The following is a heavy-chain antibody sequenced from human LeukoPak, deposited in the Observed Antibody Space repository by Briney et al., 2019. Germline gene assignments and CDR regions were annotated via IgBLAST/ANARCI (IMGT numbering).Heavy chain of an antibody. CDR3: ARDPLTVIHLSPYYFDY. V-gene: IGHV4-39*07. J-gene: IGHJ4*02. D-gene: IGHD2-21*01. CDR1: GDSINTTDYF. CDR2: IYYDGRT. Sequence: IPSETLSLTCTVSGDSINTTDYFWGWIRQSPEKGLEWIASIYYDGRTYYNPSVKSRATISIDTSKNHFSLKVGSVTAADTAVYYCARDPLTVIHLSPYYFDYWGQGILVTVSS.